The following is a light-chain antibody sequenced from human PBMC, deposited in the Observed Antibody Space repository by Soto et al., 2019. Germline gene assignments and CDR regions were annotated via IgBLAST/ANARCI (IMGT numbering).Light chain of an antibody. Sequence: EIVFTQSPDTLSVSPGERATLSCRASQSISRTLAWYQQKSGQPPRLVMYDASTRATGFPARFSGSGSGTEFTLTISSLQSEDFAVYYCQQRRNWPPLTFGGGTKLEIK. CDR3: QQRRNWPPLT. V-gene: IGKV3D-15*01. CDR2: DAS. CDR1: QSISRT. J-gene: IGKJ4*01.